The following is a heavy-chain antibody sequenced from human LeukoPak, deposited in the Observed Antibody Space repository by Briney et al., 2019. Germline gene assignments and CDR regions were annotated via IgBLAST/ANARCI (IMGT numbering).Heavy chain of an antibody. CDR1: GYTFTSYY. CDR3: ARATGTWGHDGFDI. Sequence: ASVKVSCKASGYTFTSYYMQWVRQAPGQGLEWMGWISGSSSNTNYAQRLQGRVTMTTDTSTTTAYMELRSLRSDDTAVYYCARATGTWGHDGFDIWGQGTMVTVSS. J-gene: IGHJ3*02. D-gene: IGHD3-16*01. V-gene: IGHV1-18*01. CDR2: ISGSSSNT.